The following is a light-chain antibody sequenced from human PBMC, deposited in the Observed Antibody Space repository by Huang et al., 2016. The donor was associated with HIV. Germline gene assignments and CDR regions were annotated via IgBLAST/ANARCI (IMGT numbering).Light chain of an antibody. Sequence: EVVLTQSPATLSVSPGERATLSCRATQSVSSNLAWYQQKPGQAPSRLIYGASTRATGVPARFSGSGSATEFTLTISSLQSEDFAVYYCQQYNNWPPGTFGQGTKVEI. CDR3: QQYNNWPPGT. J-gene: IGKJ1*01. CDR2: GAS. V-gene: IGKV3-15*01. CDR1: QSVSSN.